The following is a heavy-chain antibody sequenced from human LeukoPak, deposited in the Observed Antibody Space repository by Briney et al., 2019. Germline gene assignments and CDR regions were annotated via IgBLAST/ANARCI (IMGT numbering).Heavy chain of an antibody. CDR2: GSDSGGT. J-gene: IGHJ5*02. V-gene: IGHV4-39*07. D-gene: IGHD1-26*01. CDR3: AKNGQSGFSFDP. Sequence: SETLSLTCTVSGGSISSSSYYWGWIRQSPGKGLEWIGEGSDSGGTKFNPSLKSRASISADTSRNQFSLKLRSVTAADTAVYYCAKNGQSGFSFDPWGQGTPVTVSS. CDR1: GGSISSSSYY.